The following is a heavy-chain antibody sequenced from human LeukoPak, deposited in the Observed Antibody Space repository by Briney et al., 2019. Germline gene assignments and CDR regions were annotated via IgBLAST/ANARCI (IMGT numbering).Heavy chain of an antibody. CDR2: IIPIFGTA. Sequence: SVKVSCKASGYTFTGYYMHWVRQAPGQGLEWMGRIIPIFGTANYAQKFQGRVTITTDESTSTAYMELSSLRSEDTAVYYCARLCSGGSCLDYWGQGTLVAVSS. V-gene: IGHV1-69*05. J-gene: IGHJ4*02. D-gene: IGHD2-15*01. CDR1: GYTFTGYY. CDR3: ARLCSGGSCLDY.